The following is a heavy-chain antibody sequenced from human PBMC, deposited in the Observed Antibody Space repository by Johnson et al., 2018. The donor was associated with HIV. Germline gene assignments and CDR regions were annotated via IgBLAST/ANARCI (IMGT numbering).Heavy chain of an antibody. J-gene: IGHJ3*02. CDR2: LHSGGST. CDR3: ATFGGGSFHAFDI. V-gene: IGHV3-66*02. CDR1: GFTVSSNY. Sequence: VQLVESGGGLVQPGGSLRLSCVVSGFTVSSNYMSWVRQAPGTGLEWVSVLHSGGSTSYADSVKGRFTISRDNSNNTLHLQMNSLRPEDTAVYYRATFGGGSFHAFDIWGQGTMVTVSS. D-gene: IGHD1-26*01.